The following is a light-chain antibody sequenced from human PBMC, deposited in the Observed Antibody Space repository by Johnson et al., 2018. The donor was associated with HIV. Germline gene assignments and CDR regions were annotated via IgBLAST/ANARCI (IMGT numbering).Light chain of an antibody. Sequence: QPVLTQPPSVSAAPGQKVTISCSGSSSNIGSNYISWYQQLPGTAPKLLIFENHNRPSGIPDRFSGSKSGTSATLGIIELQTGDEADYYCGAWDSSLSAYVFGTGTQVTV. CDR3: GAWDSSLSAYV. V-gene: IGLV1-51*02. CDR2: ENH. CDR1: SSNIGSNY. J-gene: IGLJ1*01.